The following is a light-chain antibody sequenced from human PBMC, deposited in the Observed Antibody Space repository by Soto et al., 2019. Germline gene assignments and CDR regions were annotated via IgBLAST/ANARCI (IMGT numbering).Light chain of an antibody. CDR1: QSVSRN. V-gene: IGKV3-15*01. CDR2: GAS. J-gene: IGKJ5*01. CDR3: QQYSNWPT. Sequence: EIVMTQSPATLSVSPGARATLSCRASQSVSRNLAWYQQRPDQAPRLLISGASTRATGIAARFSGSGSGREFTLTISSLQSEDSALYYCQQYSNWPTFGQGTRLEIK.